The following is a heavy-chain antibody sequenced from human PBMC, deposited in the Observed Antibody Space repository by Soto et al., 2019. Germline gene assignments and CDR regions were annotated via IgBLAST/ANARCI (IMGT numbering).Heavy chain of an antibody. V-gene: IGHV4-39*01. CDR2: IYYSGST. J-gene: IGHJ6*02. D-gene: IGHD6-6*01. CDR3: ARHGYVYSSSLEGFYYYGMDV. CDR1: GGSISSSSYY. Sequence: SETLSLTCTVSGGSISSSSYYWGWIRQPPGKGLEWIGSIYYSGSTYYNPSLKSRVTISVDTSKNQFSLKLSSVTAADTAVYYCARHGYVYSSSLEGFYYYGMDVWGQGTTVTVSS.